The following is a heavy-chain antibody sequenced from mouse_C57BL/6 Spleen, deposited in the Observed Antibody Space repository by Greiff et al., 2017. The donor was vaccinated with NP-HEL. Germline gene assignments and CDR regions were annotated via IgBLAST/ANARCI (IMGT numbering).Heavy chain of an antibody. J-gene: IGHJ3*01. CDR3: ARDDYDRRGVAY. Sequence: EVQLQQSGPELVKPGASVKISCKASGYTFTDYYMNWVKQSHGKSLEWIGDINPNNGGTSYNQKFKGKATLTVDKSSSTAYMELRSLTSEDSAVYYCARDDYDRRGVAYWGKGTLVTVSA. V-gene: IGHV1-26*01. D-gene: IGHD2-4*01. CDR1: GYTFTDYY. CDR2: INPNNGGT.